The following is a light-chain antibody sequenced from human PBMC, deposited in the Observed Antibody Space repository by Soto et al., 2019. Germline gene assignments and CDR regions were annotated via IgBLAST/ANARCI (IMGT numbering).Light chain of an antibody. CDR3: QTWDTVVV. J-gene: IGLJ2*01. CDR1: SGHSDYG. V-gene: IGLV4-69*01. Sequence: QLVLTQSPSASASLGASVKLTCTLSSGHSDYGIAWPQQQPDKCPRYLMKLNRDGSHNKGDGIPDRFSGSSSGAERYLTISGPQSDDEADYYCQTWDTVVVFCGGTKLTVL. CDR2: LNRDGSH.